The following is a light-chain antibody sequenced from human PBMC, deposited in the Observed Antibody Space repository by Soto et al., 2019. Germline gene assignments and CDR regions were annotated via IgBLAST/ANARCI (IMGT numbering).Light chain of an antibody. V-gene: IGKV1-39*01. Sequence: DIQMTQSPSSLSASVGDRVTITCRASQSISSYLNWYQQKPGKAPNVLIYAASTLQSGVPSRFSGSGSGTDFTLTISSLHTEDFATYYCQQSDSTPRTFGQGIKVELK. CDR2: AAS. CDR1: QSISSY. CDR3: QQSDSTPRT. J-gene: IGKJ1*01.